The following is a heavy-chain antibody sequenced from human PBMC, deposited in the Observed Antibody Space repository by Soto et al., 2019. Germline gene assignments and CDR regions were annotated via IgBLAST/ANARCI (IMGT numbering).Heavy chain of an antibody. V-gene: IGHV3-21*01. CDR1: GFTLRSHS. CDR2: ISTSSSFI. CDR3: AREGGFDWFFP. Sequence: GGSLRLSCEGSGFTLRSHSMNWVRQAPGRGLEWVASISTSSSFIYYGDSVRGRFIISRDNAENSVYLQMNSLRVDDTGIYYCAREGGFDWFFPWGQGTLVTVSS. J-gene: IGHJ5*02.